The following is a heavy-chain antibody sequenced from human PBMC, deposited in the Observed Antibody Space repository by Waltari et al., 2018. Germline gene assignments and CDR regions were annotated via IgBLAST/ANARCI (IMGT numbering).Heavy chain of an antibody. V-gene: IGHV3-30*04. D-gene: IGHD2-2*01. CDR1: EFTFSSYA. CDR2: ISYNGRNI. CDR3: ARDYCDRTNCHGMDV. Sequence: QVQLVESGGGVVQPGRSLRLSCAASEFTFSSYAMNWVRQAPGKGLEWVAVISYNGRNIYYVDSVKGRFTISRDNSKKMLYLQMNSLSAEDTAVYFCARDYCDRTNCHGMDVWGQGTTVTVSS. J-gene: IGHJ6*02.